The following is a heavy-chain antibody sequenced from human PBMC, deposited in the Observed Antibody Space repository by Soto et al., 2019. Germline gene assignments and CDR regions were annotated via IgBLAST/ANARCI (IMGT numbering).Heavy chain of an antibody. J-gene: IGHJ4*02. CDR1: GGSINSGDYY. Sequence: PSETLSLTCTVSGGSINSGDYYWSWIRQPPGKGLEWIGYIYYSGSTYYNPSLKSRVTISIDTSKNQFSLKLNSVTAAATAVYYCARESWIQLWFDYWGQGTLVTVSS. CDR3: ARESWIQLWFDY. CDR2: IYYSGST. D-gene: IGHD5-18*01. V-gene: IGHV4-30-4*01.